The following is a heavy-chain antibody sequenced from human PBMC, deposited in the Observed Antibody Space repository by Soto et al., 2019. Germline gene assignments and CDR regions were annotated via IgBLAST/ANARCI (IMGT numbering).Heavy chain of an antibody. D-gene: IGHD4-4*01. CDR3: ARDFRTYSHGVDV. J-gene: IGHJ6*02. CDR1: GYPFTGPY. V-gene: IGHV1-2*02. CDR2: INPSSGGT. Sequence: EASVKVSCKASGYPFTGPYIYWVRQAPGQGLEWMGWINPSSGGTEFAEKFQGRVTVTQDTSIRTVFLELNSLTSDDTGVYFCARDFRTYSHGVDVWGQGTAVTVSS.